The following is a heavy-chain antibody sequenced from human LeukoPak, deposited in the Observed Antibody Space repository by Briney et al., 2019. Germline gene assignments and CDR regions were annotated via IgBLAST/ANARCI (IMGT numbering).Heavy chain of an antibody. J-gene: IGHJ3*02. CDR3: RALTDCSNTTCYTRDTFDI. D-gene: IGHD2-2*02. Sequence: PGGSLRLSCGASAFTFGDYGFHWVRQAPGKGLEWVSFIQYDGTNKYYADFAKGRFIISRDNSENTLYLEMHSLRADDTAVYYCRALTDCSNTTCYTRDTFDIWGQGTMVIASS. V-gene: IGHV3-30*02. CDR1: AFTFGDYG. CDR2: IQYDGTNK.